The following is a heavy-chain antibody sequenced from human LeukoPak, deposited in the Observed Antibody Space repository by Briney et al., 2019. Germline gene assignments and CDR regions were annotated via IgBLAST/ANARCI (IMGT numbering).Heavy chain of an antibody. Sequence: PGGSLRLSCAASGFTFSSYSMNWVRQAPGKGLEWVSSISSSSSYIYYADSVKGRFTISRDNAKNSLYLQMNSLRAEDTAVYYCARAGSSSWLYYYYYYYMDVWGKGTTVTISS. CDR2: ISSSSSYI. CDR1: GFTFSSYS. J-gene: IGHJ6*03. CDR3: ARAGSSSWLYYYYYYYMDV. V-gene: IGHV3-21*01. D-gene: IGHD6-13*01.